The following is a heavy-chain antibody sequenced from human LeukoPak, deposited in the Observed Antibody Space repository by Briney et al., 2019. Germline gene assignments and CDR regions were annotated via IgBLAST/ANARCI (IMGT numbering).Heavy chain of an antibody. V-gene: IGHV4-59*08. CDR3: ARRPVEMAAIREDNWLDP. CDR2: IYYSGAT. J-gene: IGHJ5*02. Sequence: SETLSLTCTVSGASISGPSWNWIRQPRGKGLEWIGRIYYSGATNYNPSLKGRVTMSIDTSKNQFSLKLSSVTAADTAVYYCARRPVEMAAIREDNWLDPWGQGTLVTVSS. CDR1: GASISGPS. D-gene: IGHD5-24*01.